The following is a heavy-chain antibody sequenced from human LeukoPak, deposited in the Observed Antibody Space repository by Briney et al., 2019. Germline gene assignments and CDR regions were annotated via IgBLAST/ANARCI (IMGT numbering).Heavy chain of an antibody. J-gene: IGHJ6*02. CDR3: ARDSYYDFWSGYSEDPNYYYGMDV. D-gene: IGHD3-3*01. CDR1: GYTFTSYV. Sequence: ASVKVSCKASGYTFTSYVISWVRQAPGQGLEWMGWISAYNGNTNYAQKLQGRVTMTTDTSTSTAYMELRSLRSDDTAVYYCARDSYYDFWSGYSEDPNYYYGMDVWGQGTTVTVSS. V-gene: IGHV1-18*01. CDR2: ISAYNGNT.